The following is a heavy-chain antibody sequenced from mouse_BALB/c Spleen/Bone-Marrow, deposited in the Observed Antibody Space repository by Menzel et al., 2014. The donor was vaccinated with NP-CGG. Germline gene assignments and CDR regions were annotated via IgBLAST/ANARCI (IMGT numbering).Heavy chain of an antibody. CDR3: ARNYYDSSFYFDY. CDR2: IWGDGRT. CDR1: GFSLTDYG. D-gene: IGHD1-1*01. Sequence: VHLVESGPGLVAPSQSLSITCTVSGFSLTDYGVNWVRQPPGKGLEWLGTIWGDGRTDYNSALKSRLSISKDNSKSQVFLKMNSLQTDDTARYYCARNYYDSSFYFDYWGQGTTLTVSS. J-gene: IGHJ2*01. V-gene: IGHV2-6-7*01.